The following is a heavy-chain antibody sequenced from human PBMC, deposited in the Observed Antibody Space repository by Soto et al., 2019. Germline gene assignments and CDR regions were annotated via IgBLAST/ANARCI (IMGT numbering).Heavy chain of an antibody. CDR1: GFTFSSYG. V-gene: IGHV3-30*18. J-gene: IGHJ4*02. CDR3: AKLAHDYGDLFDY. D-gene: IGHD4-17*01. Sequence: GGSLRLSCAASGFTFSSYGMHWVRQAPGKGLEWVAVISYDGSNKYYAESVKGRFTISRDNSKNTLYLQMNSLRAEDTAVYYCAKLAHDYGDLFDYWGKGTLVTVSS. CDR2: ISYDGSNK.